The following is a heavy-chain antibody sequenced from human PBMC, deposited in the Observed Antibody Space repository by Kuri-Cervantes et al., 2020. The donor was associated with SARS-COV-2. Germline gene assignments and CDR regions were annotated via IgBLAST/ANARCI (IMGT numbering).Heavy chain of an antibody. Sequence: GSLRLSCTVSGGSISSYYWSWIRQPAGKGLEWIGRIYTSGSTNYNPSLKSRVTISVDTSKDQFSLKLSSVTAADTAVYYCARGRLVRTIFGVVPYGMDVWGQGTTVTVSS. CDR2: IYTSGST. J-gene: IGHJ6*02. V-gene: IGHV4-4*07. CDR1: GGSISSYY. CDR3: ARGRLVRTIFGVVPYGMDV. D-gene: IGHD3-3*01.